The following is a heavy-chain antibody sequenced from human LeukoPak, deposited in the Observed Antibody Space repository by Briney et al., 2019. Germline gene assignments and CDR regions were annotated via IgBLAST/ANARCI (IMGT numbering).Heavy chain of an antibody. CDR3: ARDTLYGEGGYGMDV. CDR1: GYTFTSYG. Sequence: GASVKVSCKASGYTFTSYGISWVRQAPGQGFEWMGIINPSGGSTSYAQKFQGRVTMTRDTSTSTVYMELSSLRSEDTAVYYCARDTLYGEGGYGMDVWGQGTTVTVSS. V-gene: IGHV1-46*01. J-gene: IGHJ6*02. CDR2: INPSGGST. D-gene: IGHD4-17*01.